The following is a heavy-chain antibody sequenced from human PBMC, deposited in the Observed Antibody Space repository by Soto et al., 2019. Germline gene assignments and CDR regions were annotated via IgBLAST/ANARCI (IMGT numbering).Heavy chain of an antibody. Sequence: PSETLSLTCTVSGGSISSSSYYWGWIRQPPGKGLEWIGSIYYSGNTYYNPSLKSRVTISVDTAKNQFSLKLSSVTVADTAVYYCARLYYFGSGSYYNRPFAFWGQGTLVTVSS. CDR3: ARLYYFGSGSYYNRPFAF. V-gene: IGHV4-39*01. CDR1: GGSISSSSYY. D-gene: IGHD3-10*01. J-gene: IGHJ4*02. CDR2: IYYSGNT.